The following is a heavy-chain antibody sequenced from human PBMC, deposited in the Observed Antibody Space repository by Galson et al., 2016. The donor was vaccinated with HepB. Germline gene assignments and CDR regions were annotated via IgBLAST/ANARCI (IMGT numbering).Heavy chain of an antibody. V-gene: IGHV3-11*01. Sequence: SLRLSCAASGFTFSYYYMSWIRQAPGKGLEWVSTISGSGATTYYEDSLKGRFTISRDNSKNSVFLQMNNLRAEDTAVYYCARDPGFRNGMNVWGQGTTVTVSS. CDR2: ISGSGATT. J-gene: IGHJ6*02. CDR3: ARDPGFRNGMNV. CDR1: GFTFSYYY.